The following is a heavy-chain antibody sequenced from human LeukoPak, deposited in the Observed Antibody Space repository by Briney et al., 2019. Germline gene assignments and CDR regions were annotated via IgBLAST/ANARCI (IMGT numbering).Heavy chain of an antibody. Sequence: SETLSLTCTVSGGSISSSSNYWGWIRQPPGKGLEWIGSIHYSGTTYYNSSLKSRVTISVDTSKNQFSLKLSSVTAADTAVYYCARVDCSSTSCYPDYWGQGTLVTVSS. CDR2: IHYSGTT. J-gene: IGHJ4*02. CDR1: GGSISSSSNY. D-gene: IGHD2-2*01. CDR3: ARVDCSSTSCYPDY. V-gene: IGHV4-39*07.